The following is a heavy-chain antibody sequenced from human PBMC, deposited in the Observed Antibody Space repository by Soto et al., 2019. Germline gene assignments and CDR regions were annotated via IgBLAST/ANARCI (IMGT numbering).Heavy chain of an antibody. CDR2: ISSNGGST. D-gene: IGHD3-16*02. V-gene: IGHV3-64D*08. J-gene: IGHJ6*02. CDR1: GFTFSSYA. CDR3: VKGVVTLIYYYYYYGMDV. Sequence: GGSLRLSCSASGFTFSSYAMHWVRQAPGKGLEYVSAISSNGGSTYYADSVKGRFTISRDNSKNTLYLQMSSLRAEDTAVYYCVKGVVTLIYYYYYYGMDVWGQGTTVTVSS.